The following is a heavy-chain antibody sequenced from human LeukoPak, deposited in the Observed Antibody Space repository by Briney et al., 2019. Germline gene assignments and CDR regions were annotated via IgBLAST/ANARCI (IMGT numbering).Heavy chain of an antibody. D-gene: IGHD3-10*01. V-gene: IGHV4-59*01. CDR3: ARADGVLWFGETIAPYFDY. Sequence: NSSETLSLTCTVSGGSISSYYWSWIRQPPGKGLEWIGYIYYSGSTNYNPSLKSRVTISVDTSKNQLSLKLSSVTAADTAVYYCARADGVLWFGETIAPYFDYWGQGTLVTVSS. CDR1: GGSISSYY. J-gene: IGHJ4*02. CDR2: IYYSGST.